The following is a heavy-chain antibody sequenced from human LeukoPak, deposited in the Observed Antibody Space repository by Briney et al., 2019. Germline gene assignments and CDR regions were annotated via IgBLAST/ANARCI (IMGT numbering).Heavy chain of an antibody. CDR3: ARARGNYYDSSGYYLHGY. Sequence: ASVKVSCKASGYTFTGYYMHWVRQAPGQGLEWMGWINPNSGGTNYAQKFQGRVTMTRDTSISTAYMELSRLRSDDTAVYYCARARGNYYDSSGYYLHGYWGQGTLVTVPS. V-gene: IGHV1-2*02. D-gene: IGHD3-22*01. J-gene: IGHJ4*02. CDR1: GYTFTGYY. CDR2: INPNSGGT.